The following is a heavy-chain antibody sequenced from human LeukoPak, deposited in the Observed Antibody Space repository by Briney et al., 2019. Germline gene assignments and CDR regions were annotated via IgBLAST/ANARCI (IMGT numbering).Heavy chain of an antibody. J-gene: IGHJ6*03. Sequence: ASVKVSCKASGYTFTGYYMHWVRQAPGQGLEWMGWINTNTGNPTYAQGFTGRFVFSLDTSVSTAYLQISSLKAEDTAVYYCARDGYSSGWSYYYYYYMDVWAKGTTVTVSS. CDR3: ARDGYSSGWSYYYYYYMDV. CDR2: INTNTGNP. V-gene: IGHV7-4-1*02. CDR1: GYTFTGYY. D-gene: IGHD6-19*01.